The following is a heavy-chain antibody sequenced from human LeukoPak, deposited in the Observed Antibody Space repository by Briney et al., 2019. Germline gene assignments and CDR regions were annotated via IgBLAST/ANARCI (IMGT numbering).Heavy chain of an antibody. CDR3: ARGYSSSSYYGMDV. J-gene: IGHJ6*02. V-gene: IGHV3-33*01. CDR1: GFTFSSYG. Sequence: GRSLRLSCAASGFTFSSYGMHWVRQAPGKGLEWVAVIWYDGSNKYYADSVKGRFTISRDNSKNTLYLQMNSLRAEDTAVYYCARGYSSSSYYGMDVWGQGTTVTVSS. CDR2: IWYDGSNK. D-gene: IGHD6-13*01.